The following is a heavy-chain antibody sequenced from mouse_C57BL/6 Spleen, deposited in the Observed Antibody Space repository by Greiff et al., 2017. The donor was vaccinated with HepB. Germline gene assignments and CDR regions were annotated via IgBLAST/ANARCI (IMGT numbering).Heavy chain of an antibody. CDR2: IYPRSGNT. D-gene: IGHD1-1*01. CDR3: ARWSYYYGSSADY. V-gene: IGHV1-81*01. Sequence: VQLQQSGAELARPGASVKLSCKASGYTFTSYGISWVKQRTGQGLEWIGEIYPRSGNTYYNEKFKGKATLTADKSSSTAYMELRSLTSEDSAVYFCARWSYYYGSSADYWGQGTTLTVSS. CDR1: GYTFTSYG. J-gene: IGHJ2*01.